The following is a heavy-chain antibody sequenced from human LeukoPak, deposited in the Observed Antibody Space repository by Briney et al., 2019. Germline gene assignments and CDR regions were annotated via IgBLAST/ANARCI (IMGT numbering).Heavy chain of an antibody. Sequence: GESLKISCKGSGYSFTSYWIGWVRQMPVKGLEWMGIIYPGDSDTRYSPSFQGQVTISADKSISTAYLQWSSLKASDTAMYYCARPRGCSSTSCYFFDYWGQGTLVTVSS. J-gene: IGHJ4*02. CDR1: GYSFTSYW. V-gene: IGHV5-51*01. CDR3: ARPRGCSSTSCYFFDY. D-gene: IGHD2-2*01. CDR2: IYPGDSDT.